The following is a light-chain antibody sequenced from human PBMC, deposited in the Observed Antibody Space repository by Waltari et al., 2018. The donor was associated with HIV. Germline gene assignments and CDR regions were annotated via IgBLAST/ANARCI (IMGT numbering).Light chain of an antibody. J-gene: IGLJ3*02. V-gene: IGLV1-51*01. CDR2: DNN. CDR3: GTWDNTLIAFWM. Sequence: SALTQPPSVSAGPGQSVTISCFRVSSHICKKHISWLPQLPGKPPKLLIYDNNKRPSGIPDRFSASKSGTSATLGITGVQTADEADYYCGTWDNTLIAFWMFGGGTKLTVL. CDR1: SSHICKKH.